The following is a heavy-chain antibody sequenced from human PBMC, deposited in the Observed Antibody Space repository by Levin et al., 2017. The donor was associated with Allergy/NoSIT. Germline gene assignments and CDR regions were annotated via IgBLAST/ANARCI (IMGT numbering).Heavy chain of an antibody. CDR1: GFTFSSYS. CDR3: ARAASASGEYCSGGSCHYFDY. D-gene: IGHD2-15*01. J-gene: IGHJ4*02. V-gene: IGHV3-30-3*01. CDR2: ISYDKTNK. Sequence: QTGGSLRLSCAASGFTFSSYSMHWVRQAPGKGLEWVAVISYDKTNKYYADSVKGRFTISRDNSKNTLYLQMNSLRAEDTAVYYCARAASASGEYCSGGSCHYFDYWGQGTLVTVSS.